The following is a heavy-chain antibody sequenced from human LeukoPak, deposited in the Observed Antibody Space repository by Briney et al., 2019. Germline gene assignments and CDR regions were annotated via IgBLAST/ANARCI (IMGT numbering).Heavy chain of an antibody. CDR2: IYYSGST. J-gene: IGHJ5*02. D-gene: IGHD3-22*01. Sequence: PSETLSLTCTVSGGAISSYYWSWIRQPPGQGLEWIGYIYYSGSTNYNPSLKSRVTISVDTSKNQFSLKLSSVTAADTAVYYCARSMSLYYYDSSGSVSWFDPWGQGTLVTVSS. CDR3: ARSMSLYYYDSSGSVSWFDP. V-gene: IGHV4-59*01. CDR1: GGAISSYY.